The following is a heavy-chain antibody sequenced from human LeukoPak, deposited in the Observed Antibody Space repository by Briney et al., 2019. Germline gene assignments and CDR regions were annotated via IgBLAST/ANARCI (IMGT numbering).Heavy chain of an antibody. V-gene: IGHV4-39*07. CDR2: VYYTGAS. CDR3: ARGAPPQN. Sequence: SETLSLTCTVSGGSISSSSYYWGWIRQPPGKGLEWIGSVYYTGASYYNPSLKSRDTISIDTSKNHFSLNLTSVTAADTAVYYCARGAPPQNWGQGALVTVSS. J-gene: IGHJ4*02. CDR1: GGSISSSSYY.